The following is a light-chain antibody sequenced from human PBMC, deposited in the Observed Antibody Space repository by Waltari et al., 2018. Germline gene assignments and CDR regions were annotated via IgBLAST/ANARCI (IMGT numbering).Light chain of an antibody. CDR1: SGINVGTYR. Sequence: QAVLTQPASLSASPGASASLTCTLRSGINVGTYRIYWYQQKPGSPPQYLLRYKSDSDKQQGSGVPSRFSASKDASANAGILLISGLQSEDSADYYCMIWHSSAWVFGGGTKLTVL. CDR3: MIWHSSAWV. CDR2: YKSDSDK. J-gene: IGLJ3*02. V-gene: IGLV5-45*01.